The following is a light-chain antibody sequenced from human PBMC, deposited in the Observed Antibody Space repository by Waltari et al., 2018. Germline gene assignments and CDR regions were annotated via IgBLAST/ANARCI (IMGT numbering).Light chain of an antibody. CDR3: SSYTSSSTLAVV. CDR1: SSDVGGYKY. Sequence: QSALTQPASVPGSPGQSITISCTGTSSDVGGYKYVSWYQQHPGKAPKLMIYDVSNRPSGVSNRFSGSKSGHTASLTISGLQAEDEADYYCSSYTSSSTLAVVFGGGTKLTVL. V-gene: IGLV2-14*03. CDR2: DVS. J-gene: IGLJ2*01.